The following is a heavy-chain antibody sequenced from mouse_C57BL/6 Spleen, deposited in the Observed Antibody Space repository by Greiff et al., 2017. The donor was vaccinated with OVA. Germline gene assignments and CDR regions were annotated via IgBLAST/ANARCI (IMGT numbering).Heavy chain of an antibody. J-gene: IGHJ4*01. CDR1: GYTFTDYE. CDR3: TKGSSEDYYYAMDY. Sequence: VQLQQSGAELVRPGASVTLSCKASGYTFTDYEMHWVKQTPVHGLEWIGAIDPATGGTAYNQKFKGKAILTADKSSSTAYMELRSLTSEDSAVYYCTKGSSEDYYYAMDYWGQGTSVTVSS. D-gene: IGHD3-2*02. CDR2: IDPATGGT. V-gene: IGHV1-15*01.